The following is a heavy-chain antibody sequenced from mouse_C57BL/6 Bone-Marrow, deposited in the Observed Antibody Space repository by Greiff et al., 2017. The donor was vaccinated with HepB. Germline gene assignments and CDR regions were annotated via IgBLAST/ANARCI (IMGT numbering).Heavy chain of an antibody. J-gene: IGHJ4*01. CDR2: IYPGDGDT. D-gene: IGHD3-2*02. CDR3: ARSRTAQATGDY. V-gene: IGHV1-80*01. Sequence: LLESGASVKISCKASGYAFSSYWMNWVKQRPGKGLEWIGQIYPGDGDTNYNGKFKGKATLTADKSSSTAYMQLSSLTSEDSAVYFCARSRTAQATGDYWGQGTSVTVSS. CDR1: GYAFSSYW.